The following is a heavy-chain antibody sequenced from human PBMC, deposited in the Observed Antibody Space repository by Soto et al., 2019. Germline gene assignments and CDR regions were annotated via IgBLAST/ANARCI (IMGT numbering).Heavy chain of an antibody. D-gene: IGHD3-10*01. CDR3: ARDTPEAGFDY. CDR2: INPSGGST. V-gene: IGHV1-46*03. Sequence: GASVKVSCKASGYTFTGYYMHWVRQAPGQGLEWMGIINPSGGSTSYAQKFQGRVTMTRDTSTSTVYMELSSLRSEDTAVYYCARDTPEAGFDYWGQGTLVTVSS. J-gene: IGHJ4*02. CDR1: GYTFTGYY.